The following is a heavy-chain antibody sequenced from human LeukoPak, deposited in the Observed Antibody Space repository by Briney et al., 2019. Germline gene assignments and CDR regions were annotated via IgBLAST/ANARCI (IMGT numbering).Heavy chain of an antibody. CDR2: LSRSGDST. V-gene: IGHV3-23*01. D-gene: IGHD3-10*01. Sequence: GGSLRLSCAASGSTFSSSAMSWVRQAPGKGLEWVSGLSRSGDSTYYADSVKGRFTISRDNSKNTLYLQMNSLRGEDTAVYYCAKGAHYYGPGSYYPFDYWGQGTLVTVSS. CDR1: GSTFSSSA. J-gene: IGHJ4*02. CDR3: AKGAHYYGPGSYYPFDY.